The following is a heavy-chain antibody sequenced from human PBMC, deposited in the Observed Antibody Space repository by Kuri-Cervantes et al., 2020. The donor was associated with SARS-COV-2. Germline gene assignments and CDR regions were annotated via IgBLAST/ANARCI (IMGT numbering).Heavy chain of an antibody. CDR1: GGSISSSNW. Sequence: GGSLRLSCAVSGGSISSSNWWSWVRQPPGKGLEWVANIKQDGSEKYYVDSVKGRFTISRDNAKNSLYLQMNSLRAEDTAVYYCARRRDCSGGSCYVFDVSFDYWGQGTLVTVSS. CDR3: ARRRDCSGGSCYVFDVSFDY. J-gene: IGHJ4*02. V-gene: IGHV3-7*03. D-gene: IGHD2-15*01. CDR2: IKQDGSEK.